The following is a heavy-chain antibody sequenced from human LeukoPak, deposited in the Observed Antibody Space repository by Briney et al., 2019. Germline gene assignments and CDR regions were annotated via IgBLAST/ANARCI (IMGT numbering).Heavy chain of an antibody. CDR2: ISSSSDYI. V-gene: IGHV3-21*06. CDR1: GFTFTSHS. CDR3: AREPRSYDIWTGYYVFDY. D-gene: IGHD3-9*01. Sequence: GGSLRLSCEASGFTFTSHSMNWVRQAPGKGLEWVSSISSSSDYIHYADSVKGRFTISRDNAKSSLFLEMNSLRAEDTAVYYCAREPRSYDIWTGYYVFDYWGQGTLVTVSS. J-gene: IGHJ4*02.